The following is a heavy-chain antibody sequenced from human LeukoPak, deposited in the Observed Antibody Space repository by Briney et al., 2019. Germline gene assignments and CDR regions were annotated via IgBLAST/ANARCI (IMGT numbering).Heavy chain of an antibody. CDR3: ARDMKYCSGGSCYHDAFDI. V-gene: IGHV4-4*02. CDR1: GGSISSSNW. CDR2: IYHSGST. J-gene: IGHJ3*02. D-gene: IGHD2-15*01. Sequence: SGTLSLTCAVSGGSISSSNWWSWVRQPPGKGLEWIGEIYHSGSTNYNPSLKSRVTISVDKSKNQFSLKLCSVTAADTAVYYCARDMKYCSGGSCYHDAFDIWGQGTMVTVSS.